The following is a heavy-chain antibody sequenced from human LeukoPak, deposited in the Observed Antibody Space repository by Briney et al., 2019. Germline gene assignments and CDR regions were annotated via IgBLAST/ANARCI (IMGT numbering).Heavy chain of an antibody. J-gene: IGHJ6*03. D-gene: IGHD7-27*01. Sequence: GGSLRLSCAASGFTFSSYVMYWVRQAPGKGLEWVAAISNDGSNKYYADSVKGRFTISRDNSKNRLYLQMNSLRTEDTAVYYCARAGKNWGWDYYYYMDVRGKGTTVTVSS. V-gene: IGHV3-30-3*01. CDR2: ISNDGSNK. CDR3: ARAGKNWGWDYYYYMDV. CDR1: GFTFSSYV.